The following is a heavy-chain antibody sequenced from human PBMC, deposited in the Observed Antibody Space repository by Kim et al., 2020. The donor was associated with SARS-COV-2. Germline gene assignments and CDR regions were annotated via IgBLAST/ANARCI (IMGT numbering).Heavy chain of an antibody. J-gene: IGHJ3*02. D-gene: IGHD6-13*01. CDR3: AREYSSSWYNAFHI. CDR2: IYYSGST. V-gene: IGHV4-31*03. Sequence: SETLSLTCTVSGGSISSGGYYWSWIHQHPGKGLEWIGYIYYSGSTYYNPSLKSRVTISVDTSKNQFSLKLSSVTAADTAVYFCAREYSSSWYNAFHIWGQGTMVTVSS. CDR1: GGSISSGGYY.